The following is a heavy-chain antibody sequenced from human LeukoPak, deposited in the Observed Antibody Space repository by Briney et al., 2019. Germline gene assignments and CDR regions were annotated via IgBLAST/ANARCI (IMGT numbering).Heavy chain of an antibody. CDR2: IGGSSDYI. J-gene: IGHJ4*02. CDR1: GFTFRTYS. D-gene: IGHD6-6*01. Sequence: GGSLRLSCAASGFTFRTYSMHWVRQAPGKGLEWVSSIGGSSDYIYYADSVRGRFTISRDNAKNSLYLQMNSLRAEDTVVYYCARDRIAARLFDYWGQGTLVTVSS. CDR3: ARDRIAARLFDY. V-gene: IGHV3-21*01.